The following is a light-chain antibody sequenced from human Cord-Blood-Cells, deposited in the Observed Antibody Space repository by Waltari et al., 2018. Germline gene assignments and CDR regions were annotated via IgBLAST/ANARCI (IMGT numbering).Light chain of an antibody. J-gene: IGKJ5*01. CDR3: QQRSNWPPG. CDR2: DAS. Sequence: EMVLTQSPATPSFFPGVRANLSCRASQSVSSYLPWYQQKPGQAPRLLVYDASTRATGSPASFSGSGSGTDVTLTISSLVPEDFAVYYCQQRSNWPPGFGQGTRLEIK. CDR1: QSVSSY. V-gene: IGKV3-11*01.